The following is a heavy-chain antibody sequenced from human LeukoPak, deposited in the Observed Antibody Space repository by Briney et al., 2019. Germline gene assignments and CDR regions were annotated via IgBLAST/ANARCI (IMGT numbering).Heavy chain of an antibody. J-gene: IGHJ4*02. CDR2: IYYSGST. CDR3: ASTYYDSSGYYSSFDY. Sequence: PSETLSLTCTVSGGSISSSSYYWGWIRQPPGKGLEWIGSIYYSGSTYYNPSLKSRATISVDTSKNQFSLKLSSVTAADTAVYYCASTYYDSSGYYSSFDYWGQGTLVTVSS. V-gene: IGHV4-39*07. D-gene: IGHD3-22*01. CDR1: GGSISSSSYY.